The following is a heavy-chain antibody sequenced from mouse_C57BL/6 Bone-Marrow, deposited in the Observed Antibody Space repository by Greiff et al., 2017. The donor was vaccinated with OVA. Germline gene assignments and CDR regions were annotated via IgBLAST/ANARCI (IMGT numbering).Heavy chain of an antibody. D-gene: IGHD1-1*01. V-gene: IGHV1-18*01. J-gene: IGHJ1*03. CDR1: GYTFTDYN. CDR2: INPNNGGT. CDR3: ARPPTYGSDWYFDV. Sequence: EVQLQQSGPELVKPGASVKIPCKASGYTFTDYNMDWVKQSHGKSLEWIGDINPNNGGTIYNQKFKGKATLTVDKSSSTAYMELLSLTSEDTAVYYCARPPTYGSDWYFDVWGTGTTVTVSS.